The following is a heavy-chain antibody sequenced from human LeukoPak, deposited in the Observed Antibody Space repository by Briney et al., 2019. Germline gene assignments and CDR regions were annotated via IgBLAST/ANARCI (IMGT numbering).Heavy chain of an antibody. J-gene: IGHJ4*02. V-gene: IGHV1-46*01. CDR2: INPSGDST. CDR1: GYTFTSYY. D-gene: IGHD3-10*01. CDR3: ATPYYYGSGSSLSYFEF. Sequence: ASVKVSCKASGYTFTSYYMHWVRQAPGQGLEWMGIINPSGDSTSYAQKFQGRVTMTRDTSTSTVYMELSSLRSEDTAVYYCATPYYYGSGSSLSYFEFWGQGTLVTVSS.